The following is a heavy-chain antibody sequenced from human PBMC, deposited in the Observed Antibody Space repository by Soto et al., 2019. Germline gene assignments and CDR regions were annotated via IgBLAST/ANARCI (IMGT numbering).Heavy chain of an antibody. CDR1: GFTVSSNY. Sequence: GGSLRLSCAASGFTVSSNYMSWVRRAPGKGLEWVSVIYSGGSTYYADSVKGRFTISRHNSKNTLYLQMNSLRAEDTAVYYCARVRAVAPYYYYYMDVWGKGTTVTVSS. CDR2: IYSGGST. D-gene: IGHD6-19*01. V-gene: IGHV3-53*04. CDR3: ARVRAVAPYYYYYMDV. J-gene: IGHJ6*03.